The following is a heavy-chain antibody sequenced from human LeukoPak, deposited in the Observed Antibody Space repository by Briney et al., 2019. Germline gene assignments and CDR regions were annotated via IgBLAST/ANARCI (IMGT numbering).Heavy chain of an antibody. D-gene: IGHD3-16*02. CDR1: RYTFTNYG. Sequence: ASVKVSCKASRYTFTNYGISWVRQAPGQGLEGVGWISAYNGNANYAQNLQGRVTMTTDTSTTTAYMELRSLRSDDTAVYYCARDMITFGGVIALIDYWGQGTLVTVSS. J-gene: IGHJ4*02. V-gene: IGHV1-18*01. CDR2: ISAYNGNA. CDR3: ARDMITFGGVIALIDY.